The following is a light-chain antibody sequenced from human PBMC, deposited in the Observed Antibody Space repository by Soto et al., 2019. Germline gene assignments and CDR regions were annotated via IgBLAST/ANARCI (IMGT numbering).Light chain of an antibody. J-gene: IGKJ2*01. CDR3: QQYNSDWNT. Sequence: DIQMTQSPSTLSASVRXRVTITCRASQSISNSLAWYQQRPGKAPKLLIYKASSLETGVPSRFSGSGSGTEFTLTISSLQPDDFATYYCQQYNSDWNTFGQGTKVDIK. CDR2: KAS. CDR1: QSISNS. V-gene: IGKV1-5*03.